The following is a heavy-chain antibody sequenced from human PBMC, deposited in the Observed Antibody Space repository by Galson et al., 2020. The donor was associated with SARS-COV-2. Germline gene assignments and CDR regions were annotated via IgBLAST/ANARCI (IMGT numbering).Heavy chain of an antibody. J-gene: IGHJ6*02. CDR2: IYTSGST. Sequence: ETSETLSLTCTVSGGSISSGSYYWSWIRQPAGKGLEWIGRIYTSGSTNYNPSLKSRVTISVDTSKNQFSLKLSSVTAADTAVYYCARDHSIGDYDFWSGYYTGALGYYYYGMDVWGQGTTVTVSS. V-gene: IGHV4-61*02. CDR1: GGSISSGSYY. CDR3: ARDHSIGDYDFWSGYYTGALGYYYYGMDV. D-gene: IGHD3-3*01.